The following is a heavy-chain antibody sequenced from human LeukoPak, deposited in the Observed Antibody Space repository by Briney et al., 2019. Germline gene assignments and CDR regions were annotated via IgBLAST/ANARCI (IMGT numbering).Heavy chain of an antibody. CDR1: GGSISMFY. V-gene: IGHV4-4*07. D-gene: IGHD6-13*01. CDR3: WRQIASAGTACFDF. CDR2: IYSTGST. Sequence: SGTLSLTCTVSGGSISMFYWSWIRQPAGKGLEWIGRIYSTGSTNYNPSLKGRVTMTVDTAKNQFSLELKSVTAADQAGDFFWRQIASAGTACFDFWGQGTLVTVSS. J-gene: IGHJ4*02.